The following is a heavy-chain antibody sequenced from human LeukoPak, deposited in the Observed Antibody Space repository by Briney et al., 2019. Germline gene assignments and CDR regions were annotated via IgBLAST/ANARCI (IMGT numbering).Heavy chain of an antibody. CDR3: ARSERGYDSSGYYPPHFDY. CDR1: GGSISSSSYY. D-gene: IGHD3-22*01. Sequence: KPSETLSLTCTVSGGSISSSSYYWGWIRQPPGKGLEWTGSIYYSGSTYYNPSLKSRVAISVDTSKNQFSLKLSSVTAADTAVYYCARSERGYDSSGYYPPHFDYWGQGTLVTVSS. J-gene: IGHJ4*02. V-gene: IGHV4-39*01. CDR2: IYYSGST.